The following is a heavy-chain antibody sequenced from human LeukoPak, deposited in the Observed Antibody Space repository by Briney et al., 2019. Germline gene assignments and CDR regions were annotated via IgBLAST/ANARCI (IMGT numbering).Heavy chain of an antibody. J-gene: IGHJ4*02. CDR1: GFMFSNYW. Sequence: GGSLRLSCAASGFMFSNYWMSWVRQAPGKGLEWVANIKQDGSEKYCMDSVKGRFTISRDNAKNSLYLQMNSLRAEDTAVYYCARLKLLWSNYFDYWGQGTLVTVSS. CDR3: ARLKLLWSNYFDY. D-gene: IGHD2-2*01. CDR2: IKQDGSEK. V-gene: IGHV3-7*01.